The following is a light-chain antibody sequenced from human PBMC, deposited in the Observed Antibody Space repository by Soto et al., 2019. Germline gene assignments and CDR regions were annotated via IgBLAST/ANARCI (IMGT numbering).Light chain of an antibody. Sequence: QSVLTQPPSASGSPGQSVTISCTGTSSDVGGYNYVSWYQQHPGKAPKLMIYEVSKRPSGVPDRFSGSESGNTASLTVSGLQAEDEADYYCSSYAGSNNFVFGTGTKVTVL. CDR3: SSYAGSNNFV. J-gene: IGLJ1*01. CDR1: SSDVGGYNY. CDR2: EVS. V-gene: IGLV2-8*01.